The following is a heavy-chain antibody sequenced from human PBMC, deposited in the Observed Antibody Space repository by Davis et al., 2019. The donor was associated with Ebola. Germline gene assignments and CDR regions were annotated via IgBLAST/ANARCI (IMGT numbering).Heavy chain of an antibody. CDR1: GFIFRNYV. Sequence: GESLKISCAASGFIFRNYVMSWVRQAPGKGLEWVSTLCTSADTYYADSVKGRFTISRDNSRNTLYLRMNGLRVEDTAIYYCAKDTSNIWFDVWGQGTMVTVAS. CDR2: LCTSADT. CDR3: AKDTSNIWFDV. D-gene: IGHD1-26*01. V-gene: IGHV3-23*01. J-gene: IGHJ3*01.